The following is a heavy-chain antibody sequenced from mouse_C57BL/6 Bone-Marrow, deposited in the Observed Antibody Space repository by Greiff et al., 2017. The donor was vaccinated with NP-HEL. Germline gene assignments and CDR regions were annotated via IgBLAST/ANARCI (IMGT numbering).Heavy chain of an antibody. D-gene: IGHD2-4*01. CDR3: AGLRRAWFAY. J-gene: IGHJ3*01. CDR2: IDPSDSYT. CDR1: GYTFTSYW. V-gene: IGHV1-50*01. Sequence: VQLQQPGAELVKPGASVKLSCKASGYTFTSYWMQWVKQRPGQGLEWIGEIDPSDSYTNYNQKFKGKATLTVDTSSSTAYMQLSSRTSEDSAVDYCAGLRRAWFAYWGQGTLVTVSA.